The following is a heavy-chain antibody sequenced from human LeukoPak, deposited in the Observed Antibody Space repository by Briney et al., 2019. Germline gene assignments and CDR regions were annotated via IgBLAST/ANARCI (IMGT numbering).Heavy chain of an antibody. J-gene: IGHJ4*02. CDR3: ARAPRLLWLDY. CDR1: GFTFSSYW. D-gene: IGHD3-10*01. CDR2: INSDGSST. V-gene: IGHV3-74*01. Sequence: GGSLRLSCAASGFTFSSYWMHWVRQAPGKGLVWVSRINSDGSSTSYADSVKGRFTISRDNAKNTLYLQVNSLRAEDTAVYYCARAPRLLWLDYWGQGTLVTVSS.